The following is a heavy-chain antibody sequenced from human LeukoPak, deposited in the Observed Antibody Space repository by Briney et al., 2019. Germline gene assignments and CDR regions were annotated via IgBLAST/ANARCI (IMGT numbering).Heavy chain of an antibody. V-gene: IGHV3-9*01. CDR1: GFTFDDYA. Sequence: GGSLRLSCAAPGFTFDDYAMHWVRQAPGKGLEWVSGISWNSGSIGYADSVKGRFTISRDNAKNSLYLQMNSLRVEDAALYYCAKDSHYGSGSYYDYWGQGTLVTVSS. D-gene: IGHD3-10*01. J-gene: IGHJ4*02. CDR3: AKDSHYGSGSYYDY. CDR2: ISWNSGSI.